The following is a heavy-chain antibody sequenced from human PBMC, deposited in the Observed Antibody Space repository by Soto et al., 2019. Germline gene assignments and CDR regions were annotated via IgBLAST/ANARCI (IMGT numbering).Heavy chain of an antibody. Sequence: QVQLQQWGAGLLKPSETLSLTCAVYGGSFSGYYWSWIRQPPGKGLEWIGEINHSGSTNYNPSLKSRVTIAVATCKNQFSLKLSSVTAADTAVYYCARVGFNWNDDYYGMDVWGQGTTVTVSS. V-gene: IGHV4-34*01. D-gene: IGHD1-20*01. CDR2: INHSGST. J-gene: IGHJ6*02. CDR3: ARVGFNWNDDYYGMDV. CDR1: GGSFSGYY.